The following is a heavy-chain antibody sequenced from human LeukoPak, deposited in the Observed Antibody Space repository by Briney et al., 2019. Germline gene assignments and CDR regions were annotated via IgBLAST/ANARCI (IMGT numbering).Heavy chain of an antibody. Sequence: SETLSLTCTVSGGSISSYYWSWIRQPPGKGLDWIGYICYSGSTNYNTSLKTRVTISVDTSKNQFSLKLSSVTAADTAVYYCARHEGYSSSQPFGYWGQGTLVTVSS. V-gene: IGHV4-59*08. J-gene: IGHJ4*02. CDR1: GGSISSYY. CDR2: ICYSGST. CDR3: ARHEGYSSSQPFGY. D-gene: IGHD6-13*01.